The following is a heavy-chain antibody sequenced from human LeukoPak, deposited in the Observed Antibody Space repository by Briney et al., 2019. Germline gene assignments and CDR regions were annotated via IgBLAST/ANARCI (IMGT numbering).Heavy chain of an antibody. J-gene: IGHJ4*02. V-gene: IGHV4-34*01. CDR2: INHSGST. CDR3: ARVGRGIAAAADY. Sequence: WETLSLTCAVYGGSFSGYYLSWIRQPPGKGLEWIGEINHSGSTNYNPSLKSRVTISVDTSTNQFFLKLSSVTAAETAVYYCARVGRGIAAAADYWGQGTLGTVSS. D-gene: IGHD6-13*01. CDR1: GGSFSGYY.